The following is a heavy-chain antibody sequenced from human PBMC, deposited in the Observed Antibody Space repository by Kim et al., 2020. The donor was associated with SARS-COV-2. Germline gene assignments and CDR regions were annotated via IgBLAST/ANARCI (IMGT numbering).Heavy chain of an antibody. V-gene: IGHV3-23*01. J-gene: IGHJ4*02. CDR1: GLSFRTYA. D-gene: IGHD5-12*01. Sequence: GGSLRLSCAVSGLSFRTYAMSWVRQAPGTGLEWVSTISGGSGSTYYADSVKGRFTISRDTSKNTLFLQMNSLRVDDTAVYYCAKRDSAYDWIDYWGQGTL. CDR2: ISGGSGST. CDR3: AKRDSAYDWIDY.